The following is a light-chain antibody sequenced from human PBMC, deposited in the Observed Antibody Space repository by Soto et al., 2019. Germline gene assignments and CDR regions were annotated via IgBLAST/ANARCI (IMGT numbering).Light chain of an antibody. CDR1: QSVSRTY. V-gene: IGKV3-20*01. CDR2: GAS. J-gene: IGKJ2*01. CDR3: QQYGSSPYT. Sequence: EIVLTQSPGTLSLSPGERATLSCRASQSVSRTYLAWYQQKPDQAPRLLIYGASNRATGIPDRFSGSGSGTDFTLTINRLEPGDFAVCFCQQYGSSPYTFGQGTKLEIK.